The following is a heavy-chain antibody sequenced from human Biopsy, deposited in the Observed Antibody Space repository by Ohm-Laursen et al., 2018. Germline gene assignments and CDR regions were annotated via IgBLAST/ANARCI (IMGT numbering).Heavy chain of an antibody. Sequence: GTLSLTCAVSGGSIKSYYWNWIRQSPGKGLEWIGFIYYTGHTDYNPSLKSRATISVDTSKNQFSLKVISVTAADTAVYYCARLTGDPSYWGQGILVTVSS. J-gene: IGHJ4*02. CDR3: ARLTGDPSY. D-gene: IGHD7-27*01. CDR1: GGSIKSYY. CDR2: IYYTGHT. V-gene: IGHV4-59*01.